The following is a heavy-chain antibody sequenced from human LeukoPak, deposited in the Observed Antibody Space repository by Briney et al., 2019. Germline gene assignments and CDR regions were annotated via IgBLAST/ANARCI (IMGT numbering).Heavy chain of an antibody. CDR2: ISAYNVNT. J-gene: IGHJ3*02. CDR3: ARDGGWFWRTDHDAFDI. V-gene: IGHV1-18*01. D-gene: IGHD3-3*01. Sequence: GASVKLSSKAAGYTLTTYGISCVPQSPGQGLKWMGWISAYNVNTNYEQKLQGRVTMPTDTSTSKAYMELRSLRSDDPAVYYCARDGGWFWRTDHDAFDIWRQGTMVTVSS. CDR1: GYTLTTYG.